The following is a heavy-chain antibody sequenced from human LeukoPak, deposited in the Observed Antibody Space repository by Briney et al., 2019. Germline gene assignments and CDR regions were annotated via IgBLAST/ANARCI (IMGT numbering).Heavy chain of an antibody. J-gene: IGHJ6*03. V-gene: IGHV7-4-1*02. CDR2: INTNTGNP. CDR1: GYTFTSYF. D-gene: IGHD4-17*01. Sequence: ASVKVSCKASGYTFTSYFMNWVRQAPGQGLEWMGWINTNTGNPTYAQGFTGRFVFSLDTSVSTAYLQINSLKAEDTAVYYCARARRYGDYVGYYYYYMDVWGKGTTVTVSS. CDR3: ARARRYGDYVGYYYYYMDV.